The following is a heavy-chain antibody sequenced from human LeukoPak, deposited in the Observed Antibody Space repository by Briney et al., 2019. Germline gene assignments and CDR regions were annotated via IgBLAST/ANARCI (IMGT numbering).Heavy chain of an antibody. J-gene: IGHJ4*02. V-gene: IGHV3-30*18. CDR1: GFTFSSYG. CDR3: AKDRTSVHLWLSDLDY. Sequence: GGSLRLSCAASGFTFSSYGMHWVRQAPGKGLEWAAVISYDGSNKYYADSVKGRFTISRDNSKNTLFLQMNSLRAEDTAVYYCAKDRTSVHLWLSDLDYWGQGALVTVSS. D-gene: IGHD5-18*01. CDR2: ISYDGSNK.